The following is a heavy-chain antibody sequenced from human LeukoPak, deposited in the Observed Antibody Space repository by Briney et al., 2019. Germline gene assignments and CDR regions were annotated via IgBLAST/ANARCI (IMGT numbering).Heavy chain of an antibody. CDR1: GHTLTEFS. J-gene: IGHJ4*02. CDR3: ATVSIVYDY. V-gene: IGHV1-24*01. D-gene: IGHD2-21*01. Sequence: ASVKVSCKVSGHTLTEFSMEWVRQAPGKGLEWMGGFDPERGETIYAQKFQGRITMTEDTSTDTAYMELSSLTSEDTAVYYCATVSIVYDYWGQGTLVTVSS. CDR2: FDPERGET.